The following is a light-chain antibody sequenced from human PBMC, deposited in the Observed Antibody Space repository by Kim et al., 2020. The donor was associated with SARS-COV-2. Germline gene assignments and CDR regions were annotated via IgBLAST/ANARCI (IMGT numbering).Light chain of an antibody. Sequence: EIVLTQSPAALSMSPGERATLSCRASQSVRSFLAWYQQKPGQAPRLLIYDASNRATGIPARFSGSGSGTDFSLTISTLEPEDFAVYYCQQRSAWHLTFGGGTKVDIK. V-gene: IGKV3-11*01. CDR3: QQRSAWHLT. J-gene: IGKJ4*01. CDR2: DAS. CDR1: QSVRSF.